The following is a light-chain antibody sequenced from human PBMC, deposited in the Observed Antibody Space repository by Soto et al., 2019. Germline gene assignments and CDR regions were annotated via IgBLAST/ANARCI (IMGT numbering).Light chain of an antibody. V-gene: IGLV2-14*01. CDR2: EVT. J-gene: IGLJ2*01. CDR1: SSDVGAYNY. CDR3: SSYTTSSTRV. Sequence: QSVLTQPASVSGSRGQSITISCTGTSSDVGAYNYVSWYQQHPGKAPKLMIYEVTNRPLGVSNRFSGSKSGNTASLTISGLQTEDEADYYCSSYTTSSTRVFGGGTKVTVL.